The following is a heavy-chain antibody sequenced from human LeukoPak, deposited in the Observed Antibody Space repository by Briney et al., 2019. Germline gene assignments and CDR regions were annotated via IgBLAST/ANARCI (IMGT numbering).Heavy chain of an antibody. Sequence: GGSLRLSCAASGFTFSSCGMHWVRQAPGKGLEWVAVIWYDGSNKYYADSVKGRFTISRDNSKNTLYLQMNSLRAEDTAVYYCARGAYNHAFDIWGQGTMVTVSS. V-gene: IGHV3-33*01. J-gene: IGHJ3*02. D-gene: IGHD1-1*01. CDR2: IWYDGSNK. CDR3: ARGAYNHAFDI. CDR1: GFTFSSCG.